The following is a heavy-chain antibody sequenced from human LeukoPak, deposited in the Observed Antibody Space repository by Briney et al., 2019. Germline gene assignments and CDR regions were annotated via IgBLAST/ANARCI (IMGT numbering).Heavy chain of an antibody. CDR3: ARRLLWFGEILNGFDY. Sequence: SETLSLTCTVSGVSISNSNFYWGWIRQPPGKGLEWIGSIFYSGNTYYNPSLKSRVTIFVDTSKNQFSLKMSSVTDADADLYYCARRLLWFGEILNGFDYWGQGILVTVSS. D-gene: IGHD3-10*01. CDR2: IFYSGNT. J-gene: IGHJ4*02. V-gene: IGHV4-39*01. CDR1: GVSISNSNFY.